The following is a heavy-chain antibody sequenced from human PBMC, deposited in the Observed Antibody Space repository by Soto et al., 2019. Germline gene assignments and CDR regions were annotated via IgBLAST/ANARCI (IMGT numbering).Heavy chain of an antibody. V-gene: IGHV1-3*01. CDR2: INAGSGNT. D-gene: IGHD3-3*02. CDR3: ARDTETLGPRANDALDI. CDR1: GYTFSAYT. J-gene: IGHJ3*02. Sequence: ASVKVSCKATGYTFSAYTMNCVRQAPGQSLEWMGWINAGSGNTKYSQNFQGRVSITRDTSASTVYMELTGLTSEDTAVYYCARDTETLGPRANDALDIWGQGTMVTVSS.